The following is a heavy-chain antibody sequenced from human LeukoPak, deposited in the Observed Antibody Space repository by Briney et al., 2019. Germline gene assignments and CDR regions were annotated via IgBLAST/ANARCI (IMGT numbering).Heavy chain of an antibody. V-gene: IGHV3-21*01. Sequence: GGSLRLSCAASGFTFSSYSMNWVRQAPGKGLEWVSSISSSSSYIYYAVSVKGRFTISRDNAKNSLYLQMNSLRAEDTAVYYCARHGDYAEDYWGQGTLVTVSS. CDR2: ISSSSSYI. D-gene: IGHD4-17*01. J-gene: IGHJ4*02. CDR1: GFTFSSYS. CDR3: ARHGDYAEDY.